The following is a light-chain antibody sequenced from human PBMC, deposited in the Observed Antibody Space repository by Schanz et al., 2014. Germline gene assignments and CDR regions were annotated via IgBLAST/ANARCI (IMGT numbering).Light chain of an antibody. CDR3: QQYDGSFMYI. CDR1: QTLSSDC. Sequence: EVVLTQSPGTLSLSPGETATLSCRSSQTLSSDCLAWYQQKPGQAPRLLIFATSVRATGIPDRFSGSESGXXXTLTITRVEPXXXXXXXCQQYDGSFMYIFGQGXKLEI. V-gene: IGKV3-20*01. J-gene: IGKJ2*01. CDR2: ATS.